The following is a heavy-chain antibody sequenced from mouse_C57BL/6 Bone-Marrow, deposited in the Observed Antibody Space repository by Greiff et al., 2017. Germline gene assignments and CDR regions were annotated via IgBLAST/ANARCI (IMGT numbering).Heavy chain of an antibody. CDR1: GFTFSDYY. J-gene: IGHJ4*01. V-gene: IGHV5-12*01. CDR2: ISNGGGST. D-gene: IGHD1-1*01. CDR3: ARHDYYGSSYYAMDY. Sequence: EVQRVESGGGLVQPGGSLKLSCAASGFTFSDYYMYWVRQTPEKRLEWVAYISNGGGSTYYPDTVKGRFTITRDNTKNTLYLQMSRLKSEDTAMYYCARHDYYGSSYYAMDYWGQGTSVTVSS.